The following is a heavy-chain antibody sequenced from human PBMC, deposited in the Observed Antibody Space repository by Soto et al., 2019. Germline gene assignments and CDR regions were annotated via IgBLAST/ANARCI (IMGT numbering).Heavy chain of an antibody. CDR2: IDWDDDK. D-gene: IGHD4-4*01. CDR3: ARIPYSNYLCYYGMDV. V-gene: IGHV2-70*01. Sequence: SGPTLVNPTQTLTLTCTFSGFSLSTSGMCVSWIRQPPGKALEWLALIDWDDDKYYSTSLKTRLTISKDTSKHQVVLTMTNMDPVDTATYYCARIPYSNYLCYYGMDVWGQGTTVTVSS. J-gene: IGHJ6*02. CDR1: GFSLSTSGMC.